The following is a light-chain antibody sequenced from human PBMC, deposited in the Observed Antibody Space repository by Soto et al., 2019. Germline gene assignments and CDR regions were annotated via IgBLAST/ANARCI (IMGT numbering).Light chain of an antibody. CDR1: QSVTSTY. Sequence: EVVLTQSPGTLSLSPGERATLSCRASQSVTSTYLAWYQQRPGQSPRLLIYGASSRATGIPDRFSGGGSGTDFTLTISRLEPEDFAVYYCQQYGSSPITFGQGTRLEIK. CDR3: QQYGSSPIT. V-gene: IGKV3-20*01. CDR2: GAS. J-gene: IGKJ5*01.